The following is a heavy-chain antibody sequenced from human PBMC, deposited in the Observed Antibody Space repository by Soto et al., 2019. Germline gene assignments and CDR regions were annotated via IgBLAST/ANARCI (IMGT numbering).Heavy chain of an antibody. CDR2: FYPGDSTS. CDR3: ARIIGYCRNNDCSWTFDV. D-gene: IGHD2-15*01. V-gene: IGHV5-51*01. J-gene: IGHJ3*01. CDR1: GYSFISYW. Sequence: GESLKISFKTSGYSFISYWVAWVRQLPGKGLEWMGTFYPGDSTSTYSPSFQGQVTISVDTSITTAYLQLNSLKASDTAMYYCARIIGYCRNNDCSWTFDVWGQGTMVTVSS.